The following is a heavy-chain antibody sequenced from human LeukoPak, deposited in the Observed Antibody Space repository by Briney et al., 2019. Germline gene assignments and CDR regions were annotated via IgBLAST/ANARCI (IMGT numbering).Heavy chain of an antibody. D-gene: IGHD6-25*01. V-gene: IGHV4-59*11. J-gene: IGHJ4*02. CDR3: ASSYTTGRGGLRD. CDR1: GDSISSHY. Sequence: SETLSLTCTVSGDSISSHYWTWIRQPPGKGLEWIGYIYNSGTTNYSPSLKSRVTISLDTSKNQFSLKLSSVTAADTAMYYCASSYTTGRGGLRDWGQGALVIVSS. CDR2: IYNSGTT.